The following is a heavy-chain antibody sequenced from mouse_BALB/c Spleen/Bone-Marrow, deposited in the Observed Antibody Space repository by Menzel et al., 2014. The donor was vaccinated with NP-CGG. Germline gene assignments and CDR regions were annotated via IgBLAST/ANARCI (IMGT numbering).Heavy chain of an antibody. Sequence: VKLMESGAELASPGASVKMSCKASGYTFXDYTIQWVEQRPGQGLEWIGYVNPRSGYANYNQKFKDKATLTADKSSSTAFMQLSSLTSEDSAVYYCARPKGFALDYWGQGTALTVSS. CDR2: VNPRSGYA. V-gene: IGHV1-4*01. CDR1: GYTFXDYT. J-gene: IGHJ2*01. CDR3: ARPKGFALDY.